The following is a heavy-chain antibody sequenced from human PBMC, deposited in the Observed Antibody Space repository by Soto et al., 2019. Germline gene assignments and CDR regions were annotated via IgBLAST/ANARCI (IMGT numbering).Heavy chain of an antibody. Sequence: ASVKVSCKVSGYTLTELSMHWVRQAPGKGLEWMGGFDPEDGETIYAQKFQGRVTMTEDTSTDTAYMELSSLRSEDTAVCYCATVAYDFWSGYFIGFDYWGQGTLVTVSS. D-gene: IGHD3-3*01. J-gene: IGHJ4*02. V-gene: IGHV1-24*01. CDR2: FDPEDGET. CDR3: ATVAYDFWSGYFIGFDY. CDR1: GYTLTELS.